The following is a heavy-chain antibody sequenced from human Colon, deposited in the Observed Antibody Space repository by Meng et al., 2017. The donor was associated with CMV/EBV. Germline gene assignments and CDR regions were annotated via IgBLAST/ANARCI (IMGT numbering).Heavy chain of an antibody. CDR2: ISTSSGST. CDR3: ARGAQTLDY. V-gene: IGHV1-18*01. J-gene: IGHJ4*02. D-gene: IGHD4/OR15-4a*01. CDR1: GYSFTTYA. Sequence: ASAKVSCKASGYSFTTYALSWVRQAPGQGLEWMGWISTSSGSTIYAQKFQGRVTMTTDTSTSTAFMEMRSLTFDDTAIYYCARGAQTLDYWGQGSLVTVSS.